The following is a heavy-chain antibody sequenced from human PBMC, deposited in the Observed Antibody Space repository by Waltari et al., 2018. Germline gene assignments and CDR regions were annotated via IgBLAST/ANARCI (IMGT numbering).Heavy chain of an antibody. Sequence: EEQLVESGGGLVQPGESLTLSCAASGFTVSGHYMSWVRQAPGKGLEWVSTIYSADTTYHADSVRGRFVISRDNRENKLYLQMNNLRSEDTAVYFCVRDQYDVRRGQMYYGLDVWGQGTTVTVS. D-gene: IGHD3-10*02. CDR1: GFTVSGHY. J-gene: IGHJ6*02. CDR2: IYSADTT. V-gene: IGHV3-66*01. CDR3: VRDQYDVRRGQMYYGLDV.